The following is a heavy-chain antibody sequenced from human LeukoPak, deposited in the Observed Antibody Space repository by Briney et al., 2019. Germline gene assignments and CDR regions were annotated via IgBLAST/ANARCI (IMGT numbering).Heavy chain of an antibody. D-gene: IGHD5-18*01. Sequence: GGSRRLSFAAPGFTFTTYEMNGAPQAPGKGRNWVSYISRIGSTIYYAGSVKGRFTISRDNAKNSLYLQMNSLGAEDTAVYYCARGGDTAMADAFDIWGQGTMVTVSS. J-gene: IGHJ3*02. CDR2: ISRIGSTI. V-gene: IGHV3-48*03. CDR3: ARGGDTAMADAFDI. CDR1: GFTFTTYE.